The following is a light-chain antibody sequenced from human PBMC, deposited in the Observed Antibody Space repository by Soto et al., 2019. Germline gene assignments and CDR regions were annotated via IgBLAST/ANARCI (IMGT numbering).Light chain of an antibody. CDR3: QQYNIWPYT. Sequence: EIVMTQSPATLSVSPGERATLSCRASQSVSSNLAWYHQKPGQAPRLLIYGASTRATGIPARFSCSGSGTEFTLTISSLQSEDFAVYYCQQYNIWPYTFGQGTKLEIK. V-gene: IGKV3-15*01. CDR2: GAS. J-gene: IGKJ2*01. CDR1: QSVSSN.